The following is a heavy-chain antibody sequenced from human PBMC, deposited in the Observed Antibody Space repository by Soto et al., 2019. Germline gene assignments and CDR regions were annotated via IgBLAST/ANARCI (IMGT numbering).Heavy chain of an antibody. CDR1: GFSFSISP. Sequence: QVQLVESGGGVVQPGRSLRLSCAASGFSFSISPMHWVRQAPGKGPEWVALISYDGTNKFYTDSVKGRFTISRNNSESTLYVQVDSLRPEDLAVYYCAPDPKTSLSQHWAFTYSHTWAQAPLVTVSS. J-gene: IGHJ5*02. CDR3: APDPKTSLSQHWAFTYSHT. V-gene: IGHV3-30-3*01. D-gene: IGHD2-15*01. CDR2: ISYDGTNK.